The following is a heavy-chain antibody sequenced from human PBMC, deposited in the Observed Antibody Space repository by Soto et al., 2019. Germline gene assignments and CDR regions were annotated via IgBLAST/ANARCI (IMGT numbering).Heavy chain of an antibody. CDR1: GFTFDDYA. J-gene: IGHJ4*02. Sequence: LRLSCAASGFTFDDYAMHWGRQAPGKGLEWVSGISWNSGSIGYADSVKGRFTISRDNAKNSLYLQMNSLRAEDTASYYCAKSPATVTYYFDYWGQGTLVTVSS. CDR3: AKSPATVTYYFDY. D-gene: IGHD4-17*01. CDR2: ISWNSGSI. V-gene: IGHV3-9*01.